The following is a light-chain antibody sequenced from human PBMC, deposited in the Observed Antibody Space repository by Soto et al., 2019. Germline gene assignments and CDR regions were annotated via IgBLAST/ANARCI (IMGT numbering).Light chain of an antibody. Sequence: EIVLTQSPGTLSLSPGERATLSCRASQSVTNTYLAWYQLKPGQAPRLLISDASRRATGIPDRFSGSGSGTGFTLTISRLEPEDFAVYYCQQYGSSSMNTSGQGTKLEIK. V-gene: IGKV3-20*01. CDR3: QQYGSSSMNT. CDR2: DAS. CDR1: QSVTNTY. J-gene: IGKJ2*01.